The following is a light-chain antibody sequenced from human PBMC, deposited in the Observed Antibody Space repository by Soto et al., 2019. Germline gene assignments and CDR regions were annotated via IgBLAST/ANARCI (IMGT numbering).Light chain of an antibody. V-gene: IGKV4-1*01. Sequence: DIVMTQSPDSLAVSLGERATIKCKSSQSLLDTSTSKNFLAWYKQRPGQPPKLLIHWASTRESGVPDRFSGSGSGTDFTLTISSLQAEDVAVYYCQQYYITPRTFGQGTMLEIK. CDR2: WAS. J-gene: IGKJ2*01. CDR1: QSLLDTSTSKNF. CDR3: QQYYITPRT.